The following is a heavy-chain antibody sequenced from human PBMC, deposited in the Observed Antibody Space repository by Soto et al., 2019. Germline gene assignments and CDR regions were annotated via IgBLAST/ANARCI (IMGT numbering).Heavy chain of an antibody. Sequence: SETLSLTCTVSGGSISSYYWSWIRQPPGKGLEWIGYIYYSGSTNYNPSLKSRVTISVDTSKNQFSLKLSSVTAADTAVYYCATAREYSSSPGWFDPWGQGTLVTVS. CDR1: GGSISSYY. CDR2: IYYSGST. J-gene: IGHJ5*02. CDR3: ATAREYSSSPGWFDP. D-gene: IGHD6-13*01. V-gene: IGHV4-59*01.